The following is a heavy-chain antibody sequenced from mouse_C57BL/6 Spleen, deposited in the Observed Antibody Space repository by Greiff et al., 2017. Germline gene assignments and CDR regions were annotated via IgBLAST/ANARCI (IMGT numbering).Heavy chain of an antibody. CDR1: GFTFSSYG. Sequence: EVMLVESGGDLVKPGGSLKLSCAASGFTFSSYGMSWVRQTPDKRLEWVATISSGGSYTYYPDSVKGRFTISRDNAKNTLYLQMSSLKSEDTAMYYCARPSGSSYWYFDVWGTGTTVTVSS. D-gene: IGHD1-1*01. V-gene: IGHV5-6*01. CDR3: ARPSGSSYWYFDV. J-gene: IGHJ1*03. CDR2: ISSGGSYT.